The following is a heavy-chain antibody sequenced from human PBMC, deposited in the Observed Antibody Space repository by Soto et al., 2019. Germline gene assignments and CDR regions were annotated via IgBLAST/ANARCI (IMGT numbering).Heavy chain of an antibody. CDR1: GDALRGQS. Sequence: PWETLSLTCAVVGDALRGQSWNWIRQSPGKGLEWIGEIDQSGGTNYNPSLKSRAIISDDTSKNQFSLTLTSVTAADTAVYYCAREDSYGWSGERLDVWGQGTTVTVSS. V-gene: IGHV4-34*01. D-gene: IGHD6-19*01. CDR3: AREDSYGWSGERLDV. J-gene: IGHJ6*02. CDR2: IDQSGGT.